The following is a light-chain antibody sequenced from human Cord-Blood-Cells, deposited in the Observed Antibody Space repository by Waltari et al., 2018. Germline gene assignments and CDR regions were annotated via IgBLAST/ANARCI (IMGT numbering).Light chain of an antibody. J-gene: IGLJ1*01. CDR1: SSDVGGYNY. V-gene: IGLV2-14*01. CDR2: DVS. CDR3: SSYTSSSTYV. Sequence: QSALTQPASVSGSPGQSITISCTGTSSDVGGYNYVSWYQQHPGKAPKLMYYDVSKRPSGVSMRFSGSKSGNTASLTISGLQAEDEADYYCSSYTSSSTYVFGTGTKVTVL.